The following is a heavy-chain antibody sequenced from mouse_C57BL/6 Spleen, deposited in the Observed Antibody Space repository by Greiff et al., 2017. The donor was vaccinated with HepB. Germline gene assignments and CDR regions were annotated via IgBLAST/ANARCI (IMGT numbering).Heavy chain of an antibody. Sequence: QVHVKQSGAELVRPGASVTLSCKASGYTFTDYEMHWVKQTPVHGLEWIGAIDPETGGTAYNQKFKGKAILTADKSSSTAYMELRSLTSEDSAVYYCTTKWYFDVWGTGTTVTVSS. V-gene: IGHV1-15*01. J-gene: IGHJ1*03. CDR3: TTKWYFDV. CDR1: GYTFTDYE. CDR2: IDPETGGT.